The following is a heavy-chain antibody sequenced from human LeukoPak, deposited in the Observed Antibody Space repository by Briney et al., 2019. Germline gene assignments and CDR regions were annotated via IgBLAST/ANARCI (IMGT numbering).Heavy chain of an antibody. CDR2: ISYDGSNK. D-gene: IGHD3-10*01. CDR1: GFTFSSYA. V-gene: IGHV3-30*04. CDR3: ARVSDRGLWFGELLNYYYYYMDV. Sequence: GGSLRLSCAVSGFTFSSYAMHWVRHAPGKGLEWVAVISYDGSNKYYTDSVKGRFTISRENSKNTLYQQMNRLRAEDTAVDYCARVSDRGLWFGELLNYYYYYMDVWRKGTTVSVSS. J-gene: IGHJ6*03.